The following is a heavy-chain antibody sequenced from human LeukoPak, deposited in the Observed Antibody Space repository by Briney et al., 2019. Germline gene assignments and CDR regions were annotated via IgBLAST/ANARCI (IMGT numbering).Heavy chain of an antibody. CDR2: IYHSGST. CDR3: ARGQSYGDSPLDFDY. D-gene: IGHD4-17*01. J-gene: IGHJ4*02. Sequence: SETLSLTCAVYGGSFSGYSWSWIRQPPGKGLEWIGYIYHSGSTYYNPSLKSRVTISVDRSKNQFSLKLSSVTAADTAVYYCARGQSYGDSPLDFDYWGQGTLVTVSS. V-gene: IGHV4-30-2*01. CDR1: GGSFSGYS.